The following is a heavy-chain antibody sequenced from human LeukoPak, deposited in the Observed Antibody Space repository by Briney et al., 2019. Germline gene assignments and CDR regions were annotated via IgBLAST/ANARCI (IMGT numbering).Heavy chain of an antibody. Sequence: SETLSLTCTVSGGSISSYYWSWIRQPPGKGLEWIGEINHSGSTNYNPSLKSRVTISVDTSKNQFSLKLSSVTAADTAVYYCARGWRFGYWGQGTLVTVSS. CDR2: INHSGST. J-gene: IGHJ4*02. D-gene: IGHD3-10*01. V-gene: IGHV4-34*01. CDR3: ARGWRFGY. CDR1: GGSISSYY.